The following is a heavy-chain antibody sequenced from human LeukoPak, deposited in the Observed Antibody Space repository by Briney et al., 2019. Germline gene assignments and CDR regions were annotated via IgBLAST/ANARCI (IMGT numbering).Heavy chain of an antibody. CDR1: VLTFSDSV. V-gene: IGHV3-73*01. D-gene: IGHD3-3*01. J-gene: IGHJ4*01. CDR2: IRSKTKSGET. CDR3: TSPAHDFDIWSGYYSL. Sequence: GGSLKPSCYVSVLTFSDSVIHWVRQAAGKGLEWVGRIRSKTKSGETAYAASVKGRFTISRDDSKDTPYLQMNSLKPEDTAVYYCTSPAHDFDIWSGYYSLRGHGTRVTVSS.